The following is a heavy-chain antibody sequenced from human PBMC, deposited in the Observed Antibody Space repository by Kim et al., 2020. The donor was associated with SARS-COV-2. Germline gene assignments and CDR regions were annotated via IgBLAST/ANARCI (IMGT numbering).Heavy chain of an antibody. CDR2: ISGGSGTT. CDR3: AKAPRVTHWFDP. J-gene: IGHJ5*02. V-gene: IGHV3-23*01. CDR1: GFTFSSYA. Sequence: GGSLRLSCAASGFTFSSYAMSWVRQAPGKGLEWVSVISGGSGTTYYADSVKGRFTISRDNSKDTLYLQMNSLRAEDTAVYYCAKAPRVTHWFDPWGQGTLVTVSS.